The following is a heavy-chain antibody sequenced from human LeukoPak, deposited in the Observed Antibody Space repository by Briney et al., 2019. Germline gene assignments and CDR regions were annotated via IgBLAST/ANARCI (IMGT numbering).Heavy chain of an antibody. CDR2: ISSTSTGI. CDR3: ARDPTSKRGNSWVVRFDY. CDR1: GFTFSTYN. V-gene: IGHV3-48*04. D-gene: IGHD4-23*01. J-gene: IGHJ4*02. Sequence: PGGSLRLSCAASGFTFSTYNMNWVRQAPGKGLEWVSYISSTSTGIYYADSVKGRFTISRDNAKNSLYLQMNSLRAEDTAVYYCARDPTSKRGNSWVVRFDYWGQGTLVTVSS.